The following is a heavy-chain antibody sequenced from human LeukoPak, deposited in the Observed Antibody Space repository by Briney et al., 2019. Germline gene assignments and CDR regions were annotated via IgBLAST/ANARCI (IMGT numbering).Heavy chain of an antibody. D-gene: IGHD3-9*01. Sequence: GGSLRLSCVASGFTFSSYAMSWVRQAPGKGLEWVSGISDSGGTTYYTDSVKGRFTISRDNSKSTVFLQMNSLRAEDTAVYYGLTGYDWYWGQGTLVTVSS. CDR3: LTGYDWY. V-gene: IGHV3-23*01. J-gene: IGHJ4*02. CDR2: ISDSGGTT. CDR1: GFTFSSYA.